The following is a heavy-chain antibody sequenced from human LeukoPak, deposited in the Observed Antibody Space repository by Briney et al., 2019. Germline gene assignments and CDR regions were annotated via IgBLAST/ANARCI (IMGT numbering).Heavy chain of an antibody. J-gene: IGHJ6*03. V-gene: IGHV1-8*03. CDR3: ARVEVTAGYYPHYYYYYMDV. CDR1: GYTFTSYD. CDR2: MNPNSGNT. Sequence: ASVKVSCKASGYTFTSYDINWVRQATGQGLEWMGWMNPNSGNTGCAQKFQGRVTITRNTSISTAYMELSSLRSEDTAVYYCARVEVTAGYYPHYYYYYMDVWGKGTTVTVSS. D-gene: IGHD3-22*01.